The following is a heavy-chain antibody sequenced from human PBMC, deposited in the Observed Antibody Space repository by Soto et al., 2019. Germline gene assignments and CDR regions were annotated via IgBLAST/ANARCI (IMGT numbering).Heavy chain of an antibody. CDR1: GFTVSSNY. CDR2: ISYDGSNK. V-gene: IGHV3-30*18. J-gene: IGHJ6*02. D-gene: IGHD2-21*01. Sequence: GGSLRLSCAASGFTVSSNYMSWVRQAPGKGLEWVAVISYDGSNKYYADSVKGRFTISRDNSKNTLYLQMNSLRAEDTAVYYCANPQPPDEFPYYSYGMDVWGQGTTVTVSS. CDR3: ANPQPPDEFPYYSYGMDV.